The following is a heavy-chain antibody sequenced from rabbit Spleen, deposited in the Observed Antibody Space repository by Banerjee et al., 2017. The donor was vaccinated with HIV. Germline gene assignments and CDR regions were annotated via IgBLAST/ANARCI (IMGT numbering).Heavy chain of an antibody. V-gene: IGHV1S40*01. CDR3: ARNYVNAFDP. CDR2: IDTNDGDT. CDR1: GVSFSSNW. D-gene: IGHD1-1*01. Sequence: QSLEESGGDLVKPGASLTLTCTASGVSFSSNWICWVRQAPGKGLEWIACIDTNDGDTDYANWPKGRFTLSKTSSSTVTLLMTSVTAADTATYFCARNYVNAFDPWGQWTLVTVS. J-gene: IGHJ2*01.